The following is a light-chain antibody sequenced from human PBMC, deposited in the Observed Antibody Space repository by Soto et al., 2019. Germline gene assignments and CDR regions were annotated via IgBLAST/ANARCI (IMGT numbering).Light chain of an antibody. CDR1: GSSIGTNT. CDR3: AAWDGSLNNVL. J-gene: IGLJ2*01. V-gene: IGLV1-44*01. Sequence: QSVLTQPPSASGTPGQRVTISCSGSGSSIGTNTVNWYRQLPGTAPKLLIYGNNQRPSGVPARFSGSKSGTSASLAISGLQSEDEDDYYCAAWDGSLNNVLFGGGTKLTVL. CDR2: GNN.